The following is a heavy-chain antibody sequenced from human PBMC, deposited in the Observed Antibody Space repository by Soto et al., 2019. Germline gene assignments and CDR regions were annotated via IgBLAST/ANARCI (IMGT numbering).Heavy chain of an antibody. V-gene: IGHV5-51*01. CDR3: ARHEQEYYYYDGMDD. Sequence: GESLKISCKGSGYSFTSYWIGWVRQMPGKGLEWMGIIYPGDSDTRYSPSFQGQAANAANNSISTAYLQGSNLKASDTTMYYCARHEQEYYYYDGMDDWGQGTTVTVSS. J-gene: IGHJ6*02. CDR1: GYSFTSYW. CDR2: IYPGDSDT.